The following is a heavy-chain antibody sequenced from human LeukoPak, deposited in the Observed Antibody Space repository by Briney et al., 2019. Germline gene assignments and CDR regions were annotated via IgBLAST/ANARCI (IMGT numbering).Heavy chain of an antibody. D-gene: IGHD3-22*01. CDR1: EFTFSSYA. J-gene: IGHJ4*02. CDR2: ISGSGSST. CDR3: AKYYYDSNGYRIDY. V-gene: IGHV3-23*01. Sequence: GGSLRLSCAASEFTFSSYAMNWVRQAPGKGLEWVSGISGSGSSTYYADSVKGRFTISRDNSKNTLYLQMDSLRAEDTAVYYCAKYYYDSNGYRIDYWGQGTLVTVSS.